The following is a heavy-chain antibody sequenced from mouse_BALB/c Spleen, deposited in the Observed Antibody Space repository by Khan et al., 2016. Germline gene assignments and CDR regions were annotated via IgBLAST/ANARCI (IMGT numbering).Heavy chain of an antibody. Sequence: QVQLQQSGAELARPGASVKLSCKASGYTITGYCMQWVKQRPGQGLEWIGSIDPGDGDTRYTQKFKGKATLTADTSSNTAYMQLSSLASEDAAVYYCAQGGSAMAYWGQGTSVTVSS. CDR3: AQGGSAMAY. D-gene: IGHD1-1*02. CDR1: GYTITGYC. CDR2: IDPGDGDT. J-gene: IGHJ4*01. V-gene: IGHV1-87*01.